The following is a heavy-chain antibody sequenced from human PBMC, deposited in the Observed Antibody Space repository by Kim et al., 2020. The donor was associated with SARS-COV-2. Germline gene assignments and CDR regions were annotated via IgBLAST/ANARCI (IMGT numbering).Heavy chain of an antibody. D-gene: IGHD1-7*01. Sequence: SETLSLTCAVSGGSISSSSYYWGWIRQPPGKGLEWIGSIYYSGSTYYNPSLKSRVTISVDTSKNQFSLKLSSVTAADTAVYYCARHKTGTTDPYYYYYGMDVWGQGTTVTVSS. V-gene: IGHV4-39*01. CDR1: GGSISSSSYY. CDR2: IYYSGST. CDR3: ARHKTGTTDPYYYYYGMDV. J-gene: IGHJ6*02.